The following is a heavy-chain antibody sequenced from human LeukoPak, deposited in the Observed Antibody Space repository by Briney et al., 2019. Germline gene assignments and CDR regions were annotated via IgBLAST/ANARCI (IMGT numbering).Heavy chain of an antibody. Sequence: PGGSLRLSCAASGFTFSSYSMNWVRQAPGKGLEWVSSISSSSSYIYYADSVKGRFTISRDNAKNSLYLQMNSLRAEDTAVYYCARDYNWNYVSAFFDYWGQGTLVTVSS. D-gene: IGHD1-7*01. CDR2: ISSSSSYI. V-gene: IGHV3-21*01. CDR1: GFTFSSYS. CDR3: ARDYNWNYVSAFFDY. J-gene: IGHJ4*02.